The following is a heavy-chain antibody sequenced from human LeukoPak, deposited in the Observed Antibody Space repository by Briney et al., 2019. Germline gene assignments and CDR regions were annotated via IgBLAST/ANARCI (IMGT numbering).Heavy chain of an antibody. V-gene: IGHV1-2*02. D-gene: IGHD3-9*01. Sequence: ASVKVSCKASGYTFTGYYIHWVRQAPGQGLEWMGWINPNSGGTNYAQKFQGRVTMTRDTSISTAYMELSRLRSDDTAVYYCAREGYDILTGWLRVGYYYYMDVWGKGTTVTISS. J-gene: IGHJ6*03. CDR2: INPNSGGT. CDR3: AREGYDILTGWLRVGYYYYMDV. CDR1: GYTFTGYY.